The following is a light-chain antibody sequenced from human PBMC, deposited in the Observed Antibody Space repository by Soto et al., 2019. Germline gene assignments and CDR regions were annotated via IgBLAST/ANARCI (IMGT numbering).Light chain of an antibody. Sequence: QSVLTQPASVSGSPGQSITIFCTGSSSDFSAYHYVSWYQQHPGKAPKLMIYEVSHRPPGMSSRFSGSKSGNTASLTITGLQVEDEADYYCTSYLYSSGHFAFGTGTKVTVL. V-gene: IGLV2-14*01. CDR1: SSDFSAYHY. CDR3: TSYLYSSGHFA. J-gene: IGLJ1*01. CDR2: EVS.